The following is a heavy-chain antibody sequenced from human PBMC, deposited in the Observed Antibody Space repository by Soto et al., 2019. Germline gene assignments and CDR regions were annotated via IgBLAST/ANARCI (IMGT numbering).Heavy chain of an antibody. V-gene: IGHV4-59*01. J-gene: IGHJ3*02. Sequence: SETLSLTCTVSGGSISSYYWSWIRQPPGKGLEWIGYIYYSGSTNYNPSLKSRVTISVDTSKNQFSLKLGSVTAADTAVYHCARTNDFWSGRGAFDIWGQGTMVTVSS. CDR2: IYYSGST. D-gene: IGHD3-3*01. CDR3: ARTNDFWSGRGAFDI. CDR1: GGSISSYY.